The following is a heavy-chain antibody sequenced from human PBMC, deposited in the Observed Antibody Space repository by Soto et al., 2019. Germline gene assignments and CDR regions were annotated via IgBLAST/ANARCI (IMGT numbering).Heavy chain of an antibody. CDR2: INAGNANT. Sequence: QVQLVQSGAEEKKPGASVKVSCKASGYTFTSYAMHSVRQAPGQRLEWMGWINAGNANTKYSQKFQVRVTITRDTAASTAYMELSSLRSEDTAVYYCAILRITIFGVARYGMDVWGKGTTVTVSS. CDR1: GYTFTSYA. J-gene: IGHJ6*04. D-gene: IGHD3-3*01. CDR3: AILRITIFGVARYGMDV. V-gene: IGHV1-3*05.